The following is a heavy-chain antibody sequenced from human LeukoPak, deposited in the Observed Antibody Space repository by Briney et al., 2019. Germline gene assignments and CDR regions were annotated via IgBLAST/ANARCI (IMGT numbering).Heavy chain of an antibody. Sequence: TSETLSLTCAVYGGSFSGYYWSWIRQPPGKGLEWIGEINHSGSTNYNPSLKSRVTISVDTSKNQFSLKLSSVTAADTAVYYCARDPIVVVPAAIHSLYYYYGMDVWGQGTTVTVSS. CDR3: ARDPIVVVPAAIHSLYYYYGMDV. J-gene: IGHJ6*02. D-gene: IGHD2-2*01. CDR1: GGSFSGYY. CDR2: INHSGST. V-gene: IGHV4-34*01.